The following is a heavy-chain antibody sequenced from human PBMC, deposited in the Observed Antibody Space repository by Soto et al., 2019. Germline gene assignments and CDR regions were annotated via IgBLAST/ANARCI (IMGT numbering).Heavy chain of an antibody. V-gene: IGHV4-34*01. Sequence: QVQLQQWGAGLLKPSETLSLTCAVYGGSFSGYYWSWIRQPPGKGLEWIGEINHSGSTNYNPSLKSRVTISVDTSKNQVSQKLSSVTAADTAVYYCARGNYDILTGYYRPFDYWGQGTLVTVSS. CDR1: GGSFSGYY. D-gene: IGHD3-9*01. J-gene: IGHJ4*02. CDR3: ARGNYDILTGYYRPFDY. CDR2: INHSGST.